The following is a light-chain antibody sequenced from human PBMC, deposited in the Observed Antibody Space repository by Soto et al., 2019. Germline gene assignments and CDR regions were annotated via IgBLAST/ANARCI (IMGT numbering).Light chain of an antibody. Sequence: QSVLTQPASVSGSPGQSITISCTGTSSDVGGYDFVSWYQQHPGKAPKVMIYDVSNRPSGVSNRFSGSKSGNTASLTISGLHAEDEADYYCCSYTSSDTYVFGTGTKVTVL. CDR1: SSDVGGYDF. CDR2: DVS. V-gene: IGLV2-14*01. CDR3: CSYTSSDTYV. J-gene: IGLJ1*01.